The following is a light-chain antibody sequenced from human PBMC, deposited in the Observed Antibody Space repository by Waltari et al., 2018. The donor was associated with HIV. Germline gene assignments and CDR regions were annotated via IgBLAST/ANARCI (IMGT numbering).Light chain of an antibody. Sequence: QSALSQPASVSGSFGQSITISCTGTSSDVGGYQYVSWYQQQPGKAPKLLISEVSNRPSGVSSRFSGSKSGNTASLTIFWLQAEDESDYYGSSYTNRDTVVFGGGTKLTVV. CDR3: SSYTNRDTVV. CDR1: SSDVGGYQY. V-gene: IGLV2-14*03. CDR2: EVS. J-gene: IGLJ2*01.